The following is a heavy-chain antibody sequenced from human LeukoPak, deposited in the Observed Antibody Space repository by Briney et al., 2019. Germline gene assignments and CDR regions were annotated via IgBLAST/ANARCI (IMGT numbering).Heavy chain of an antibody. D-gene: IGHD6-19*01. CDR2: IHTSGST. CDR3: ARRDISSGWSFDY. Sequence: PSETLSLTCTVSGGSISNYHWSWIRQPAGKGLEWISQIHTSGSTNCNPPLKSRVTMSIDTPGNQLSLTIDSVPAADTAVYYCARRDISSGWSFDYWGQGILVTVSS. V-gene: IGHV4-4*07. J-gene: IGHJ4*02. CDR1: GGSISNYH.